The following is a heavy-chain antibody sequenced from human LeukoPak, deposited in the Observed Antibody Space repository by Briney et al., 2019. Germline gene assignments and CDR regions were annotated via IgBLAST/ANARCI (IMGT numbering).Heavy chain of an antibody. D-gene: IGHD5-18*01. Sequence: PSETLSLTCTVSGGSISSYYWSWIRQPPGKGLEWIGYIYYSGSTNYNPSLKSRVTLSVDTSKNQFSLKLSSVTAADTAVYYCARTDRRWLPVYWGQGTLVTVSS. CDR2: IYYSGST. J-gene: IGHJ4*02. CDR3: ARTDRRWLPVY. V-gene: IGHV4-59*08. CDR1: GGSISSYY.